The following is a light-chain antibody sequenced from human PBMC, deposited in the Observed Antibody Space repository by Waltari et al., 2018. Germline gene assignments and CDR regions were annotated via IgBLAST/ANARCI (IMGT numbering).Light chain of an antibody. V-gene: IGLV2-23*02. Sequence: QSALTQPASVSGSPGQSITISCTGTTTDVWTHNFVSCIQQHPGKAPKLLISAVTKRPSGVSNRFAGSTSGNTASLTISGLQPEDETDYYCCSFADRSTWVFGGGTKVTVL. CDR1: TTDVWTHNF. CDR2: AVT. CDR3: CSFADRSTWV. J-gene: IGLJ3*02.